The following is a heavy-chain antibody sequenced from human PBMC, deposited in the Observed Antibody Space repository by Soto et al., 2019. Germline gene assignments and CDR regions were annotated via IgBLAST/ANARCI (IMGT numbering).Heavy chain of an antibody. J-gene: IGHJ5*02. V-gene: IGHV3-21*01. CDR2: IDASSTHI. CDR3: VRQQYDFLVDP. CDR1: GFSFSTYN. D-gene: IGHD3-16*01. Sequence: SGGSLRLYCAASGFSFSTYNMNWVRQAPGKGLEWVSSIDASSTHIYYADSVKGRFTISRDNGKSSLYLQMDSLRAEDTALYYCVRQQYDFLVDPWGQGTLVTVSS.